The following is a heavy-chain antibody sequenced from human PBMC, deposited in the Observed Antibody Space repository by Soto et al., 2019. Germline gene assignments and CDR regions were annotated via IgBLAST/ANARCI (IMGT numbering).Heavy chain of an antibody. V-gene: IGHV1-69*13. Sequence: SVKVSCKASGGTFSSFGISWVRQAPGQGLEWMGGIIPVFGRPNYAQRFRGRLTITADESTNTSYMELIDLTSEDTAVYYCAREASGYDFWGQGTKVTVYS. D-gene: IGHD5-12*01. CDR3: AREASGYDF. J-gene: IGHJ1*01. CDR2: IIPVFGRP. CDR1: GGTFSSFG.